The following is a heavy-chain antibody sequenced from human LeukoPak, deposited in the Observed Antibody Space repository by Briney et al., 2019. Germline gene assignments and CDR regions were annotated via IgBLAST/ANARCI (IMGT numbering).Heavy chain of an antibody. J-gene: IGHJ4*02. CDR1: GFTFDDYA. D-gene: IGHD3-10*01. V-gene: IGHV3-43*02. CDR2: ITGAGDST. CDR3: AKARVLWFGELSGMDY. Sequence: PGGSLRLSCAASGFTFDDYAMHWVRQAPGKGLEWVSPITGAGDSTYYADSVKGRFTISRDNSKNSLYLQMNSLRTEDTALYYCAKARVLWFGELSGMDYWGQGTLVTVSS.